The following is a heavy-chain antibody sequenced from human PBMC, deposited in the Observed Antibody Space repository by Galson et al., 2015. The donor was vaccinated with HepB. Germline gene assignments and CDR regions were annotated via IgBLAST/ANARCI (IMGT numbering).Heavy chain of an antibody. CDR1: GYTFTSYA. J-gene: IGHJ6*03. V-gene: IGHV1-3*01. D-gene: IGHD2-8*02. Sequence: SVKVSCKASGYTFTSYAMHWVRQAPGQRLEWMGWINAGNGNTKYSQKFQGRVTITRDTSASTAYMELSSLRSEDTAVYYCARDKGYCTGGVCPHDFYYYYYMDVWGKGTTVTVSS. CDR3: ARDKGYCTGGVCPHDFYYYYYMDV. CDR2: INAGNGNT.